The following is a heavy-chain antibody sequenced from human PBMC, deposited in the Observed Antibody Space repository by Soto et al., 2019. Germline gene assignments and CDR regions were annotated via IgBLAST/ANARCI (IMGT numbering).Heavy chain of an antibody. CDR2: IIPILGIA. Sequence: QVQLVQSGAEVKKPGSSVKVSCKASGGTFSSYTISWVRQAPGQGLEWMGRIIPILGIANYAQKFQGRVTIAADKSTSPAYMELSSLRAEDTAVYYCARLEDIVVVPAVWGQGTLVTVSS. V-gene: IGHV1-69*02. CDR1: GGTFSSYT. CDR3: ARLEDIVVVPAV. J-gene: IGHJ4*02. D-gene: IGHD2-2*01.